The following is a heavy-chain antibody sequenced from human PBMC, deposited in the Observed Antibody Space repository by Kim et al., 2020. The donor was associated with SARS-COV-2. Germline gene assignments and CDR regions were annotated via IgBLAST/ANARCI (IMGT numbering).Heavy chain of an antibody. Sequence: ASVKVSCKASGYTFTSYDINWVRQATGQGLEWMGWMNPNSGNTGYAQKFQGRVTMTRNTSISTAYMELSSLRSEDTAVYYCARGHLKSNVVVIAPRPYYYYLDVWGQGTTVTVSS. CDR2: MNPNSGNT. V-gene: IGHV1-8*01. CDR3: ARGHLKSNVVVIAPRPYYYYLDV. J-gene: IGHJ6*03. D-gene: IGHD2-21*01. CDR1: GYTFTSYD.